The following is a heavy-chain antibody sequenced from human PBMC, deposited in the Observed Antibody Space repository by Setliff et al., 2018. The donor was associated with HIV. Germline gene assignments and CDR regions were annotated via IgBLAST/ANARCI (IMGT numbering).Heavy chain of an antibody. J-gene: IGHJ4*01. CDR1: GFIFSTNW. V-gene: IGHV3-7*01. CDR2: INQDGSDK. Sequence: LRLSCAASGFIFSTNWMSWVRQAPGKGPEWVANINQDGSDKYYVPSVKGRFTISRDNAKNSLYLQMNSLRAEDTAIYYCARGGASSLPLDYWGHGTLVTVSS. D-gene: IGHD6-13*01. CDR3: ARGGASSLPLDY.